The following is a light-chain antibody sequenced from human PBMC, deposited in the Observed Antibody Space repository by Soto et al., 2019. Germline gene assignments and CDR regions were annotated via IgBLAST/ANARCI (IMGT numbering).Light chain of an antibody. J-gene: IGKJ1*01. CDR2: GAS. CDR3: QQYGSSPGRPWGT. Sequence: EVVLTQSAGTLSLSPGERATLSCRASQSVSSSYLAWYQQKPGQAPRLLIYGASSRATGIPDRFSGSGSGTDFTLTISRLEPEDFAVYYCQQYGSSPGRPWGTFGQGTKVAIK. V-gene: IGKV3-20*01. CDR1: QSVSSSY.